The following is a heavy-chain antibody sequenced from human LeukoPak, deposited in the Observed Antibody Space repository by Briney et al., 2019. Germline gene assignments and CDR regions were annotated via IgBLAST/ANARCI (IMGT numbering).Heavy chain of an antibody. V-gene: IGHV3-7*03. J-gene: IGHJ3*01. CDR1: GFTFSGFW. Sequence: GGSLRLSCAVSGFTFSGFWMSWSRQAPGKGLEWVASINSDGSEGYYTDVVKGRFTISRDNAKNSLYLQINSLRAEDTAVYYCARSSYSSSSSVWGQGTMVTVSS. CDR3: ARSSYSSSSSV. CDR2: INSDGSEG. D-gene: IGHD6-6*01.